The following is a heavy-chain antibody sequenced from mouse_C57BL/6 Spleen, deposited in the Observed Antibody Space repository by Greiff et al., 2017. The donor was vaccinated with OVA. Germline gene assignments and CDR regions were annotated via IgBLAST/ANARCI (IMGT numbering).Heavy chain of an antibody. D-gene: IGHD1-1*01. Sequence: QVQLQQSGPELVKPGASVKISCKASGYAFSSSWMNWVKQRPGKGLEWIGRIYPGDGDTNYNGKFKGKATLTADKSSSTAYMQLSSLTSEDSAVYFCARGLSVVARSYFDYWGQGTTLTVSS. J-gene: IGHJ2*01. CDR3: ARGLSVVARSYFDY. V-gene: IGHV1-82*01. CDR2: IYPGDGDT. CDR1: GYAFSSSW.